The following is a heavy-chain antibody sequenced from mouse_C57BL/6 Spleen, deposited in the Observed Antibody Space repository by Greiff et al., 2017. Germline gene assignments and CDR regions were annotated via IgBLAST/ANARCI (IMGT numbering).Heavy chain of an antibody. D-gene: IGHD1-1*01. V-gene: IGHV5-9-1*02. J-gene: IGHJ2*01. CDR1: GFTFSSYA. CDR3: TRDYYGTHYFDY. Sequence: EVKLVESGEGLVKPGGSLKLSCAASGFTFSSYAMSWVRQTPEKRLEWVAYISSGGDYIYYADTVKGRFTISRDNARNTLYLQMSSLKSEDTAMYYCTRDYYGTHYFDYWGQGTTLTVSS. CDR2: ISSGGDYI.